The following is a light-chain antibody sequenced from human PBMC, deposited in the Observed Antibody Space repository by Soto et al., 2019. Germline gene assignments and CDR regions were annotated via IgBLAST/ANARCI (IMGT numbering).Light chain of an antibody. CDR1: QGISSY. J-gene: IGKJ5*01. CDR3: QQSYSTSIT. CDR2: AAS. Sequence: HMTQSPSSVSASVGDGVTITFRAGQGISSYLAWYQQKPGEAPKLLIYAASSLQSGVPSRFSGSGSGTDFTLTISSLQPEDFATYYCQQSYSTSITFGQGTRLEIK. V-gene: IGKV1-39*01.